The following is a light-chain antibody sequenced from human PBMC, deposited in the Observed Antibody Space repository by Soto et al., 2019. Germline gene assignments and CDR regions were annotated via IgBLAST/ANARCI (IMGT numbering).Light chain of an antibody. Sequence: EIVLTQSPGTLSLSPGERVTLSCRASQSIDNNHLAWYQQKPGQAPRLLIHGTSNRATGIPDRFSGSGSGTDFTLTFSRLEPEDFAVYYCQQYGSSPRTFGQGTKVDNK. CDR2: GTS. CDR3: QQYGSSPRT. J-gene: IGKJ1*01. CDR1: QSIDNNH. V-gene: IGKV3-20*01.